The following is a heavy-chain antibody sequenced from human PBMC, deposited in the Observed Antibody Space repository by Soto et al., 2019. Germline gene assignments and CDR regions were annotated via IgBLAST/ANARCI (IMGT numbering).Heavy chain of an antibody. V-gene: IGHV5-51*01. Sequence: PGESLKISCKGSGYSFTSYWIGWVRQMPGKGLEWMGIIYPGDSDTRYSPSFQGQVTISADKSISTAYLQWSSLKASDTAMYYCARRLYIYGYGAYQPPPYLFDYWGQGTLVIVSS. J-gene: IGHJ4*02. CDR3: ARRLYIYGYGAYQPPPYLFDY. D-gene: IGHD5-18*01. CDR1: GYSFTSYW. CDR2: IYPGDSDT.